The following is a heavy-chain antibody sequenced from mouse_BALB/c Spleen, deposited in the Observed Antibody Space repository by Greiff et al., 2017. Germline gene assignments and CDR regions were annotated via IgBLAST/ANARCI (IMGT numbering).Heavy chain of an antibody. J-gene: IGHJ4*01. CDR3: ARFITTAMDY. V-gene: IGHV5-17*02. CDR1: GFTFSSFG. CDR2: ISSGSSTI. Sequence: EVQLVESGGGLVQPGGSRKLSCAASGFTFSSFGMHWVRQAPEKGLEWVAYISSGSSTIYYADTVKGRFTISRDNPKNTLFLQMTSLRSEDTAMYYCARFITTAMDYWGQGTSVTVSS. D-gene: IGHD1-2*01.